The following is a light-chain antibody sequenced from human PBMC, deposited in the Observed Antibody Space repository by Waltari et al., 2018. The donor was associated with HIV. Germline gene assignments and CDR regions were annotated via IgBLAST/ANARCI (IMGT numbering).Light chain of an antibody. J-gene: IGLJ2*01. V-gene: IGLV1-44*01. Sequence: QSVLTQPPSASGTPGQRVTISCSGSSSNIGSNTVSWYQQLPGTAPKRLIYNNNERPSGVPDRFSGSTSGTSASLAISGLQSESEADYYCAAWDDSLNGVVFGGGTKLTVL. CDR3: AAWDDSLNGVV. CDR1: SSNIGSNT. CDR2: NNN.